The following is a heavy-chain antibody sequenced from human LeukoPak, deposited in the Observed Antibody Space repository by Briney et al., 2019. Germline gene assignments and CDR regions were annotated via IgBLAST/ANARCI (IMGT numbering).Heavy chain of an antibody. J-gene: IGHJ4*02. Sequence: SETLSLTCPLSGGSISSYYWSWIRQPPGNGLEWIGYIYYNGSTNYNPALKSRVTISVDTSKNQFSLKLSSVTAADTAVYYCARYSSGWYAYYFDYWGQGTLVTVSS. CDR2: IYYNGST. V-gene: IGHV4-59*01. CDR3: ARYSSGWYAYYFDY. CDR1: GGSISSYY. D-gene: IGHD6-19*01.